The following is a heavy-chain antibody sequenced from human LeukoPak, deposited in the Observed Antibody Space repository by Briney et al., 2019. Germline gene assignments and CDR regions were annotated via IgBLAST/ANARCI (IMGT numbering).Heavy chain of an antibody. CDR2: IKQDGSKK. Sequence: GGSLRLSCAASGFTFSSYWMSWGRQAPGKGLEWVANIKQDGSKKNYVDSVKGRFTISRDNAKTSLYLQMNSLRVEDTAVYYCARFISLGGWGQGAPVTVSS. CDR3: ARFISLGG. CDR1: GFTFSSYW. J-gene: IGHJ4*02. V-gene: IGHV3-7*01. D-gene: IGHD3-10*01.